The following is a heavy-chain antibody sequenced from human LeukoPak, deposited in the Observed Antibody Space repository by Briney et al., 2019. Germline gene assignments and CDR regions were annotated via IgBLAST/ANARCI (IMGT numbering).Heavy chain of an antibody. Sequence: ASVKVSCKTSGYTFTSYYMHWVRQAPGQGLEWMGWISAYNGNTNYAQKLQGRVTMTTDTSTSTAYMELRSLRSDDTAVYYCARVTMDLYYYGMDVWGQGTTVTVSS. J-gene: IGHJ6*02. CDR3: ARVTMDLYYYGMDV. CDR1: GYTFTSYY. CDR2: ISAYNGNT. V-gene: IGHV1-18*04. D-gene: IGHD3-10*01.